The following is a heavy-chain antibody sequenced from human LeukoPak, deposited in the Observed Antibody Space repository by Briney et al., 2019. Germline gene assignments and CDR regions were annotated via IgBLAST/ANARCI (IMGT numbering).Heavy chain of an antibody. J-gene: IGHJ4*02. Sequence: ASQTLSLTCTVSGGCISSYYWSWIRQPAAQGLEWIGRIYTSGSTNYNPSLKSRVTMSVDTSKNQFSLKLSSVTAADTAVYFCAREIAAAGTIDDWGQGTLVTVSS. V-gene: IGHV4-4*07. D-gene: IGHD6-13*01. CDR2: IYTSGST. CDR3: AREIAAAGTIDD. CDR1: GGCISSYY.